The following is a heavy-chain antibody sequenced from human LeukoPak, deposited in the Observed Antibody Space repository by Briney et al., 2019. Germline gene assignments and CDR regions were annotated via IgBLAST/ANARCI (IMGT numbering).Heavy chain of an antibody. J-gene: IGHJ3*02. CDR3: AKAGIGYGGNLDAFDI. CDR1: GFTFSSYA. D-gene: IGHD4-23*01. CDR2: ISGSGGST. Sequence: PGGSLRLSCAASGFTFSSYAMSWVRQAPGKGLEWVSAISGSGGSTYYADSVKGRFTISRDNSKNTLYLQMNSLRAEDTAVNYFAKAGIGYGGNLDAFDIWGQGTMVTVSS. V-gene: IGHV3-23*01.